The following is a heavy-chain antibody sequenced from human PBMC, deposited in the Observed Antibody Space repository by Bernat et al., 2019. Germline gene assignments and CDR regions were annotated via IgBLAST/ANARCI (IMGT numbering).Heavy chain of an antibody. CDR3: AKYSSSRPFNWFDP. CDR2: IYYSGST. Sequence: QVQLQESGPGLVKPSQTLSLTCTVSGGSISSGGYYWSWIRQHPGKGLEWIGYIYYSGSTYYNPSLKSRVTISVDTSKNQFSLKLSSVTAADTAVYYCAKYSSSRPFNWFDPWGQGTLVTVSS. CDR1: GGSISSGGYY. D-gene: IGHD6-6*01. J-gene: IGHJ5*02. V-gene: IGHV4-31*03.